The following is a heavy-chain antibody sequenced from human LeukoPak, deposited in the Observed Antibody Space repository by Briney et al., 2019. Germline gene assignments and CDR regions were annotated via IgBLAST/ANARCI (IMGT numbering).Heavy chain of an antibody. CDR1: GGTFSSYA. D-gene: IGHD1-26*01. J-gene: IGHJ4*02. CDR2: IIPIFGTA. CDR3: ASMGDHSGRDY. V-gene: IGHV1-69*05. Sequence: ASVEVSCKASGGTFSSYAISWVRQAPGQGLEWMGGIIPIFGTANYAQKFQGRVTITTDESTSTAYMELSSLRSEDTAVYYCASMGDHSGRDYWGQGTLVTVSS.